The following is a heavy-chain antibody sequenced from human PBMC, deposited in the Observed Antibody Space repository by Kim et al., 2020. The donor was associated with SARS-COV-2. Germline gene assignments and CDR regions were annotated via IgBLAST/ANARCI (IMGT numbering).Heavy chain of an antibody. V-gene: IGHV1-69*13. J-gene: IGHJ2*01. CDR1: GGTFSSYA. CDR2: IIPIFGTA. D-gene: IGHD2-2*01. CDR3: ARGGGDIVVVPAAMAGVSWYFDL. Sequence: SVKVSCKASGGTFSSYAISWVRQAPGQGLEWMGGIIPIFGTANYAQKFQGRVTITADESTSTAYMELSSLRSEDTAVYYCARGGGDIVVVPAAMAGVSWYFDLWGRGTLVTVSS.